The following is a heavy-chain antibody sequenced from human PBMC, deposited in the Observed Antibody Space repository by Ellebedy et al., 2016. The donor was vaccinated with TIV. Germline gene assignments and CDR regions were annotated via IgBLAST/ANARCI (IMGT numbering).Heavy chain of an antibody. CDR3: ARTPNTAMVFYYYYYGMDV. CDR1: GGTFSSYA. J-gene: IGHJ6*02. V-gene: IGHV1-69*04. D-gene: IGHD5-18*01. Sequence: AASVKVSCKASGGTFSSYAISWVRQAPGQGLEWMGRIIPILGIANYAQKFQGRVTITADKSTSTAYMELSSLRSEDTAVYYCARTPNTAMVFYYYYYGMDVWGQGTTVTVSS. CDR2: IIPILGIA.